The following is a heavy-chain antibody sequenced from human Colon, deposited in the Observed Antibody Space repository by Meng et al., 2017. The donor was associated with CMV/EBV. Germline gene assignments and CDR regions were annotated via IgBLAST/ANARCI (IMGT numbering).Heavy chain of an antibody. J-gene: IGHJ4*02. Sequence: GESLKISCAASGFTFSSYSMNWVRQAPGKGLEWVGLIRTKTYGGTTEYAASVKGRFTISRDDSKNIAYLQMSSLRTEDTAVYYCTRYQGPTYRRDYWGQGTLVTVSS. CDR2: IRTKTYGGTT. CDR3: TRYQGPTYRRDY. V-gene: IGHV3-49*04. D-gene: IGHD2-2*02. CDR1: GFTFSSYS.